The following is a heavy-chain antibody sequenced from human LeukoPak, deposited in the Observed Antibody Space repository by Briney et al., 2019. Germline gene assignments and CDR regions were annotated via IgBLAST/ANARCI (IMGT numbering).Heavy chain of an antibody. CDR1: GYPFSAHF. Sequence: ASVKVSCKASGYPFSAHFLNWVRQAPGQGLEWMGNIDTTTGNPRYAQDFTGRFVFSLDTSVSTAYLQISSLKAEDTAVYYCARDAPDGGVSKFDYWGQGTLVTVSS. D-gene: IGHD3-3*01. V-gene: IGHV7-4-1*02. J-gene: IGHJ4*02. CDR3: ARDAPDGGVSKFDY. CDR2: IDTTTGNP.